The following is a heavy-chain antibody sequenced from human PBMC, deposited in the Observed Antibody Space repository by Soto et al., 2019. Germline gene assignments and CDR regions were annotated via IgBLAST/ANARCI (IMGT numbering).Heavy chain of an antibody. CDR3: ASARGGWPTAS. CDR1: GGSMSTYY. CDR2: IYASGST. D-gene: IGHD6-19*01. J-gene: IGHJ5*02. Sequence: QVQLQESGPRLVKPSETLSLTCTASGGSMSTYYWNWIRQAPGKGLESIGYIYASGSTNYNPSFKSRVAISIDTSKNQPSLTLTSVTAADTAGYYCASARGGWPTASWGQGILVTVSS. V-gene: IGHV4-59*01.